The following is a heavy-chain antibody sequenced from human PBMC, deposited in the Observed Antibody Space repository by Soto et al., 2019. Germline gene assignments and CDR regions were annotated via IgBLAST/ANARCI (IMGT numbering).Heavy chain of an antibody. J-gene: IGHJ6*02. CDR1: GFTFNTYG. Sequence: QVQLVESGGGVVRPGRSLRLACEASGFTFNTYGMHWVRQAPGKGLQWVAVIWYDGTNAYYADSVKGRFTISRDNSKDTLYLEMNNLRAEDTAVYYCARVEAPLIHSDHYHYGMDVWGQGTTVTV. V-gene: IGHV3-33*01. CDR3: ARVEAPLIHSDHYHYGMDV. D-gene: IGHD5-18*01. CDR2: IWYDGTNA.